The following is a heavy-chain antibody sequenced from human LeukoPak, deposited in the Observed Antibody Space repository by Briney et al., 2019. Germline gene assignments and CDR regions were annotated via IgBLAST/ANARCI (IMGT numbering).Heavy chain of an antibody. CDR3: ARDPIVVVPAATFDY. CDR2: ISSSSSYI. D-gene: IGHD2-2*01. J-gene: IGHJ4*02. Sequence: PGGSLRLSCAASGCTFSSYSMNWVRQAPGKGLEWVSSISSSSSYIYYADSVKGRFTISRDNAKNSLYLQMNSLRAEDTAVYYCARDPIVVVPAATFDYWGQGTLVTVSS. V-gene: IGHV3-21*01. CDR1: GCTFSSYS.